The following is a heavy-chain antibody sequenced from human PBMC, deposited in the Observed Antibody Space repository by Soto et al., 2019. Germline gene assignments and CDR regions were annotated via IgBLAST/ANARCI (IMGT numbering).Heavy chain of an antibody. CDR3: AKDGPITMIVVPSRSRHGAIFQH. CDR1: GVTFSSYA. CDR2: ISGSGGST. J-gene: IGHJ1*01. Sequence: GGSLRLSCAASGVTFSSYAMSWVRLAPGKGLEWVSAISGSGGSTYYADSVKGRFTISRDNARNTLYLQMNSLRAEDTAVYYCAKDGPITMIVVPSRSRHGAIFQHWGQGTLVTVSS. D-gene: IGHD3-22*01. V-gene: IGHV3-23*01.